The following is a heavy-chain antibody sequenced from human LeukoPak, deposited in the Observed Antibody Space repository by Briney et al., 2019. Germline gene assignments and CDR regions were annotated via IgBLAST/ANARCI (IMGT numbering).Heavy chain of an antibody. Sequence: SEALSLTCTVSGGSISSYYWNWIRQPPGKGLEWIGYIYYSGSTNYNTSLKSRLTISVDTSKNQFSLKLSSVTAADTAVYYCAKRYYEAIAIDILGQGKMVTVPS. V-gene: IGHV4-59*01. D-gene: IGHD3-3*01. CDR3: AKRYYEAIAIDI. J-gene: IGHJ3*02. CDR2: IYYSGST. CDR1: GGSISSYY.